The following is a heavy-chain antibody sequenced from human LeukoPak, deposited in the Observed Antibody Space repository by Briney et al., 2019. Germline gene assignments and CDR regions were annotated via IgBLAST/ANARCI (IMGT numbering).Heavy chain of an antibody. Sequence: ASVKVSCKASGYTFSNYGISWVRQAPGHGLEWMGWISGNNGNTNYAQKVQGRATMTTDTSTNTAYMELSSLRSEDTAVYYCARDSSSSWYGGFDYWGQGTLVTVSS. CDR2: ISGNNGNT. CDR3: ARDSSSSWYGGFDY. D-gene: IGHD6-13*01. CDR1: GYTFSNYG. J-gene: IGHJ4*02. V-gene: IGHV1-18*01.